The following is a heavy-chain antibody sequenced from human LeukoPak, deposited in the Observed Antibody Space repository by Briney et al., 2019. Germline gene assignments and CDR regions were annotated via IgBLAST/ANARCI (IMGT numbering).Heavy chain of an antibody. D-gene: IGHD6-13*01. CDR2: IYYTGST. V-gene: IGHV4-59*01. Sequence: SETLSLTCTVSGGSIFSYYWNWIRRPPGKGLEWIGYIYYTGSTNYNASLKNRVVMSVDTSNNQFSLRLSSVTAADTAIYYYAREGVAVAILDYWGQGTLVTVSS. J-gene: IGHJ4*02. CDR1: GGSIFSYY. CDR3: AREGVAVAILDY.